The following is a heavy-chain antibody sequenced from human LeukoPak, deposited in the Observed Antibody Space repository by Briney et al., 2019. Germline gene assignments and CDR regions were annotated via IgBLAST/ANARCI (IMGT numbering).Heavy chain of an antibody. CDR1: GGSISSYY. CDR3: ARVRITGTGSPQWYFDY. D-gene: IGHD1-7*01. CDR2: IYYSGST. V-gene: IGHV4-59*01. Sequence: PSETLSLTCTVSGGSISSYYWSWIRQPPGKGLEWIGYIYYSGSTNSNPSLKSRVAISVDTSKNQFSLKLSSVTAADTAVYYCARVRITGTGSPQWYFDYWGQGTLVTVSS. J-gene: IGHJ4*02.